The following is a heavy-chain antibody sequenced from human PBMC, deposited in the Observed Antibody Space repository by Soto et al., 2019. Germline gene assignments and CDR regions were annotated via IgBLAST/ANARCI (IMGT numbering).Heavy chain of an antibody. CDR3: ARIRSGSYYFSYFDY. Sequence: SGPTLVNPTQTLTLTCTFSGFSLTTSGMCVSWIRQPPGKALEWLAVIDWDDDTYYSTSLKTRLTISKDTSKNQVVLTMTNMDPVGTATYYCARIRSGSYYFSYFDYWGQGKLVTVSS. CDR1: GFSLTTSGMC. CDR2: IDWDDDT. D-gene: IGHD1-26*01. J-gene: IGHJ4*02. V-gene: IGHV2-70*01.